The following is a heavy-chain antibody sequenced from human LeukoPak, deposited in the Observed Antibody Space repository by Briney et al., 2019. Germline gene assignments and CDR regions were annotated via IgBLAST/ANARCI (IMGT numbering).Heavy chain of an antibody. CDR1: GGSISSSSYY. Sequence: PSETLSLTCTVSGGSISSSSYYWGWIRQPPGKGLEWIGSIYYSGSTYYNPSLKSRVTISVDTSKNQFSLKLSSVTAADTAVYYCASPGLLWFGETGWGQGTLVTVSS. CDR2: IYYSGST. CDR3: ASPGLLWFGETG. D-gene: IGHD3-10*01. V-gene: IGHV4-39*01. J-gene: IGHJ4*02.